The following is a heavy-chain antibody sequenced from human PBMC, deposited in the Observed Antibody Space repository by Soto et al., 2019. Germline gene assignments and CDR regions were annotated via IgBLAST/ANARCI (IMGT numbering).Heavy chain of an antibody. Sequence: SETLSLTCAVYGGSFSGYYWSWIRQPPGKGLEWIGEINHSGSTNYNPSLKSRVTISVDTSKNQFSLKLSSVTAADTAVYYCARASFTYHYYDSSRVGRYFDYWGQGTLVTVSS. CDR1: GGSFSGYY. V-gene: IGHV4-34*01. CDR2: INHSGST. D-gene: IGHD3-22*01. CDR3: ARASFTYHYYDSSRVGRYFDY. J-gene: IGHJ4*02.